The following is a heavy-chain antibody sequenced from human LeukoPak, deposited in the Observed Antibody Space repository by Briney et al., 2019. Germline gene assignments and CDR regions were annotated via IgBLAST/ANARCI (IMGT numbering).Heavy chain of an antibody. J-gene: IGHJ4*02. V-gene: IGHV3-64*01. CDR1: GFTFSSYA. CDR2: ISSNGGST. CDR3: AGGEGGGSGTIPYY. D-gene: IGHD1-26*01. Sequence: PGGSLRLSCAASGFTFSSYAMHWVRQAPGKGLEYVSAISSNGGSTYYANSVKGRFTISRDNSKNTLYLQMGSLRAEDMAVYYCAGGEGGGSGTIPYYWGQGTLVTVSS.